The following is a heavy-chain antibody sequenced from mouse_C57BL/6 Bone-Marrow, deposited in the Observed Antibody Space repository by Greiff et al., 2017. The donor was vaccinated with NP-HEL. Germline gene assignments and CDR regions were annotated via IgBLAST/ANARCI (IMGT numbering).Heavy chain of an antibody. CDR1: GYTFTSYG. D-gene: IGHD2-2*01. Sequence: VQLVESGAELARPGASVKLSCKASGYTFTSYGISWVKQRTGQGLEWIGEIYPRSGNTYYNEKFKGKATLTADKSSSTAYMELRSLTSEDSAVYFCARMVTTFRYWYFDVWGTGTTVTVSS. V-gene: IGHV1-81*01. J-gene: IGHJ1*03. CDR3: ARMVTTFRYWYFDV. CDR2: IYPRSGNT.